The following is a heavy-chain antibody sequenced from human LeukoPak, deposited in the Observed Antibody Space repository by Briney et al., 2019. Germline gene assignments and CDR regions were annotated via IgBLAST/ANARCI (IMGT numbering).Heavy chain of an antibody. D-gene: IGHD1-26*01. J-gene: IGHJ3*02. CDR1: GFTFSSYS. CDR3: AGSYLPGDAFDI. CDR2: ISSSSSTI. Sequence: GGSLRLSCAASGFTFSSYSMNWVRQAPGKGLEWVSYISSSSSTIYYADSVKGRFTISRDNAKNSLYLQMNSLRAEDTAVYYCAGSYLPGDAFDIWGQGTMVTVPS. V-gene: IGHV3-48*01.